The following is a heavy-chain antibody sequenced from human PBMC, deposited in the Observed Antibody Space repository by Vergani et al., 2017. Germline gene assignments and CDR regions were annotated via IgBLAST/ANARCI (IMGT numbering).Heavy chain of an antibody. CDR1: GGTFSSYA. CDR3: ASTGEYTVTTFDYYYGMDV. J-gene: IGHJ6*02. CDR2: IIPIFGTA. D-gene: IGHD4-17*01. Sequence: QVQLVQSGAEVKKPGSSVKVSCKASGGTFSSYAISWVRQAPGQGLEWMGGIIPIFGTATYAQKFQGRVTITADESTSTAYMELSSLRSEDTAVYYCASTGEYTVTTFDYYYGMDVWGQGTTVTVSS. V-gene: IGHV1-69*12.